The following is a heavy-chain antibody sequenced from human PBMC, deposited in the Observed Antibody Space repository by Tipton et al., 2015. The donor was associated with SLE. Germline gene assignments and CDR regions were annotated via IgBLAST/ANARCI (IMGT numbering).Heavy chain of an antibody. Sequence: TLSLTCAVYGGSFSDYYWSWIRQPPGKGLEWIGEINHSGSTNYNPSLKSRVTISVDTSKNQFSLKVNSVTAADTAVYYCASTNWAFDIWGQGTMVTVSS. CDR3: ASTNWAFDI. V-gene: IGHV4-34*01. CDR2: INHSGST. D-gene: IGHD7-27*01. J-gene: IGHJ3*02. CDR1: GGSFSDYY.